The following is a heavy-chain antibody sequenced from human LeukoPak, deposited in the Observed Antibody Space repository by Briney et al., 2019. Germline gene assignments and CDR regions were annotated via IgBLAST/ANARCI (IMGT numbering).Heavy chain of an antibody. CDR3: ARGLSDCSSTSCLGSSWFDP. CDR1: GGSFSGYY. V-gene: IGHV4-34*01. CDR2: INHSGST. D-gene: IGHD2-2*01. J-gene: IGHJ5*02. Sequence: PSETLSLTCAVYGGSFSGYYWSWIRQPPGKGLEWIGEINHSGSTNYNPSLKSRVTISVDTSKNQFSLKLSSVTAADTAVYYCARGLSDCSSTSCLGSSWFDPWGQGTLVTVSS.